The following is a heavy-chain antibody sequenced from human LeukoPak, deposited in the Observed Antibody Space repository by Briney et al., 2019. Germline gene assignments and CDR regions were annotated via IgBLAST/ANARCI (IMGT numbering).Heavy chain of an antibody. Sequence: GGPLSPSCEASGLDFSSNWIHGVRHAPGQGLVWVSRIKGDGISTNYADSVKGRFTISRDIAKNTLYLQMNSLRAEDTGVYYCAKDHYWSIDYWGRGTLVTVSS. J-gene: IGHJ4*02. CDR3: AKDHYWSIDY. D-gene: IGHD3-3*01. CDR2: IKGDGIST. CDR1: GLDFSSNW. V-gene: IGHV3-74*01.